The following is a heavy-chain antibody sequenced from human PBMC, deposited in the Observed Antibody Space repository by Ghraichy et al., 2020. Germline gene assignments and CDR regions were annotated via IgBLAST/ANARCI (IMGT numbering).Heavy chain of an antibody. Sequence: GGSLRLSCAASGFTFSSYAMSWVRQAPGKGLEWVSAISSGGTGSTYYADSVKGRFTISRDNSKNTLYLQMDRLRVEDTAVYYCAKDSSVSANWNNWFDPWGQGTLVTVSS. CDR1: GFTFSSYA. D-gene: IGHD1-1*01. CDR3: AKDSSVSANWNNWFDP. V-gene: IGHV3-23*01. CDR2: ISSGGTGST. J-gene: IGHJ5*02.